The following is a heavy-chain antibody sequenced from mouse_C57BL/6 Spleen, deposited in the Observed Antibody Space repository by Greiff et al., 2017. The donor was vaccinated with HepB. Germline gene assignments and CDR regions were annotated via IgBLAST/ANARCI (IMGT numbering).Heavy chain of an antibody. V-gene: IGHV1-80*01. CDR3: ARPLLRSAMDY. D-gene: IGHD1-2*01. Sequence: QVQLQQSGAELVKPGASVKISCKASGYAFSSYWMNWVKQRPGKGLEWIGQIYPGDGDTNYNGEFKGKATLTADKSSSTAYMQLSSLTSEDSAVYFCARPLLRSAMDYWGQGTSVTVSS. CDR1: GYAFSSYW. CDR2: IYPGDGDT. J-gene: IGHJ4*01.